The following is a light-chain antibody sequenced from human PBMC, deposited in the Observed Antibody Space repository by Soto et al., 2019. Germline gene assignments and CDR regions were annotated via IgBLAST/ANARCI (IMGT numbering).Light chain of an antibody. J-gene: IGLJ2*01. V-gene: IGLV1-40*01. CDR2: VNS. CDR3: QSYDSSLSGVV. Sequence: QSVLTQPPSVSGAPGQRVTISCTGSSSNIGAGYDVHWYQQLPGTAPKLLIYVNSNRPSGVPDRFTGSKSGTSASLAITGLRAEDEADYYCQSYDSSLSGVVFGGGTKVTVL. CDR1: SSNIGAGYD.